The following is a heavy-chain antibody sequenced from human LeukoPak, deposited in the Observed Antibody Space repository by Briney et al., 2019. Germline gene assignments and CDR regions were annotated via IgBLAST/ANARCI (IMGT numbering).Heavy chain of an antibody. V-gene: IGHV4-61*01. CDR2: IYTSGST. J-gene: IGHJ4*02. CDR1: GXSVSSGSYY. CDR3: ARAPGGSWYFDY. D-gene: IGHD6-13*01. Sequence: PSETLSLTCTVSGXSVSSGSYYWSWIRQPPGKGLEWIGRIYTSGSTNYNPSLKSRVTMSVDTSKNQFSLKLSSVTAADTAVYYCARAPGGSWYFDYWGQGTLVTVSS.